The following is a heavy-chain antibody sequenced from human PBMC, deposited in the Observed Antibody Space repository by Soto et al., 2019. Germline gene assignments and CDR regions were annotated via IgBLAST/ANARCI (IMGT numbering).Heavy chain of an antibody. Sequence: TLSLTCTVSGGSISSGGYYWSWIRQHPGKGLEWIGYIYYSGSTYYNPSLKSRVTISVDTSKNQFSLKLSSVTAADTAVYYCARDRITIFGVGVHYGMDVWGQGTTVTVSS. V-gene: IGHV4-31*03. CDR2: IYYSGST. CDR1: GGSISSGGYY. CDR3: ARDRITIFGVGVHYGMDV. D-gene: IGHD3-3*01. J-gene: IGHJ6*02.